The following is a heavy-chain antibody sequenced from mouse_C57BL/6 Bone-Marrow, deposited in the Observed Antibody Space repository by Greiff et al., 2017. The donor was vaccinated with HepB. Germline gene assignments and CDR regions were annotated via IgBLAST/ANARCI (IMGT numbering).Heavy chain of an antibody. CDR3: ASRNYYGSSYDY. CDR2: IYPGGGYT. CDR1: GYTFTNYW. Sequence: SGAELVRPGTSVKMSCKASGYTFTNYWIGWAKQRPGHGLEWIGDIYPGGGYTNYNEKFKGKATLTADKSSSTAYMQFSSLTSEDSAIYYCASRNYYGSSYDYWGQGTTLTVSS. V-gene: IGHV1-63*01. D-gene: IGHD1-1*01. J-gene: IGHJ2*01.